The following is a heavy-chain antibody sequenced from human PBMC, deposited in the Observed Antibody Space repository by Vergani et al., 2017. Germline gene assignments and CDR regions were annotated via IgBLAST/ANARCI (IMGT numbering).Heavy chain of an antibody. CDR3: ARHSTVEWLVKLGWIDP. CDR2: IYYSGST. Sequence: QLQLQESGPGLVKPSATLSLTCSVSGASIRSSNSYWGWIRQPPGKGLEWIASIYYSGSTYYNPSLKSRVTISVDTSKNQFSLMLSSVTAADTAVYFCARHSTVEWLVKLGWIDPWGQGILVTVSS. J-gene: IGHJ5*02. CDR1: GASIRSSNSY. V-gene: IGHV4-39*01. D-gene: IGHD6-19*01.